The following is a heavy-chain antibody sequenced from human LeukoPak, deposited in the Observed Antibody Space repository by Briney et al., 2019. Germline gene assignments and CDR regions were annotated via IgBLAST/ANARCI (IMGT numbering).Heavy chain of an antibody. D-gene: IGHD2-15*01. Sequence: ASVKVSCKASGYTFTGYYMHWVRQAPGQGLEWMGWINPNSGGTNYAQKFQGRVTMTRDTSISTAYMELSSLGSEDTAVYYCARGAPGSYCSGGSCPYFDYWGQGTLVAVSS. CDR2: INPNSGGT. CDR3: ARGAPGSYCSGGSCPYFDY. V-gene: IGHV1-2*02. J-gene: IGHJ4*02. CDR1: GYTFTGYY.